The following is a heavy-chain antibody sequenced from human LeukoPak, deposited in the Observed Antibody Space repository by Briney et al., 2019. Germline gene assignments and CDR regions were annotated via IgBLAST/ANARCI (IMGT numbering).Heavy chain of an antibody. J-gene: IGHJ6*03. CDR2: IRYEGSNK. V-gene: IGHV3-30*02. CDR3: AKDRGSMTTNNYYMDV. CDR1: GFTFSSYA. D-gene: IGHD4-11*01. Sequence: GGSLRLSCAASGFTFSSYAMTWVRQAPGKGLEWVAFIRYEGSNKYYVDSVKGRFTISRNNSKNTLYLQMNSLRAEDTAVYYCAKDRGSMTTNNYYMDVWGKGTTVTVSS.